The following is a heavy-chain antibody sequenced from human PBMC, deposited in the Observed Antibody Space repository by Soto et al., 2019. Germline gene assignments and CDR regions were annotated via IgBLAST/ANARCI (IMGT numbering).Heavy chain of an antibody. J-gene: IGHJ6*02. CDR2: IYWDDDK. Sequence: QITLKESGPTLVKPTQPLTLTCTFSGFSLSTSGVGVGWIRQPPGKALEWLALIYWDDDKRYSPSLKSRLTITKDTSKNQVVLTMTNMDPVDTATYYCAHSRPRFDWLYYYGMDVWGQGTTVTVSS. V-gene: IGHV2-5*02. CDR3: AHSRPRFDWLYYYGMDV. D-gene: IGHD3-9*01. CDR1: GFSLSTSGVG.